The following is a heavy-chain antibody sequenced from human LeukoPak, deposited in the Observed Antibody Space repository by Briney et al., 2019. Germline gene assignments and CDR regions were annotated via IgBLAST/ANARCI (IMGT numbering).Heavy chain of an antibody. CDR3: ARAVDDSSGYYLDY. J-gene: IGHJ4*02. CDR1: GYTFTGYY. V-gene: IGHV1-2*04. Sequence: GASMKVSCKASGYTFTGYYMHWVRQAPGQGLEWMGWINPNSGGTNYAQKFQGWVTMTRDTSISTAYMELSRLRSDDTAVYYCARAVDDSSGYYLDYWGQGTLVTVSS. D-gene: IGHD3-22*01. CDR2: INPNSGGT.